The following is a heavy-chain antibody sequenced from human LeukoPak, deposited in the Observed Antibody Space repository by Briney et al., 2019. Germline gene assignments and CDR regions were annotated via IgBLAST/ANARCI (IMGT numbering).Heavy chain of an antibody. J-gene: IGHJ4*02. V-gene: IGHV3-66*01. CDR3: ARGLGYSYGLYHFDY. CDR1: GFTVSSNY. Sequence: PGGSLRLSCAASGFTVSSNYMSWVRQAPGKGLEWVSVIYSGGNTYYADSVKGRFTISRDNSKNTLYLQMNSLRAEGTAVYYCARGLGYSYGLYHFDYWGQGTLVTVSS. CDR2: IYSGGNT. D-gene: IGHD5-18*01.